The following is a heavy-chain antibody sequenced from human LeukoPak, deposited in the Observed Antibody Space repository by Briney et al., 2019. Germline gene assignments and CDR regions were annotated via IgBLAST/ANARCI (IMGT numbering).Heavy chain of an antibody. V-gene: IGHV1-2*02. J-gene: IGHJ6*03. Sequence: GASVKVSCKASGYTFTDYFMHCVRQAPVQRLECIGWINPHRGGTNYAQRCQGRVTMTRGTSIRTPYAWLNRLRSCDTAVYYCARGGLPAFYYHMDVWGKGTTVTVSS. D-gene: IGHD1-26*01. CDR3: ARGGLPAFYYHMDV. CDR2: INPHRGGT. CDR1: GYTFTDYF.